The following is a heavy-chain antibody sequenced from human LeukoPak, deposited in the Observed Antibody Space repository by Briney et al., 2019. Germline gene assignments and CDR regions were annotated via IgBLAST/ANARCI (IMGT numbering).Heavy chain of an antibody. D-gene: IGHD2-2*02. Sequence: PGGSLRLSCTASGFTFGDYAMSWFRQAPGKGLEWVSSISSSSSYIYYADSVKGRFTISRDNAKNSLYLQMNSLRAEDTAVYYCARGVLGYCSSTSCYTADYWGQGTLVTVSS. CDR3: ARGVLGYCSSTSCYTADY. J-gene: IGHJ4*02. CDR1: GFTFGDYA. CDR2: ISSSSSYI. V-gene: IGHV3-21*01.